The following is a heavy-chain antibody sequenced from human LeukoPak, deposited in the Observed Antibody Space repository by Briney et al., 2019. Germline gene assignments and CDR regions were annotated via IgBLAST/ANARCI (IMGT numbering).Heavy chain of an antibody. CDR2: MNPNSGNT. CDR1: GYTFTSYD. CDR3: AHVDTAMAYYYGMDV. D-gene: IGHD5-18*01. J-gene: IGHJ6*02. V-gene: IGHV1-8*01. Sequence: ASVKVSCKASGYTFTSYDINWVRQAPGRGLEWMGWMNPNSGNTGYAQKFQGRVTMTRNTSISTAYMELSSLRSEDTAVYYCAHVDTAMAYYYGMDVWGQGTTVTVSS.